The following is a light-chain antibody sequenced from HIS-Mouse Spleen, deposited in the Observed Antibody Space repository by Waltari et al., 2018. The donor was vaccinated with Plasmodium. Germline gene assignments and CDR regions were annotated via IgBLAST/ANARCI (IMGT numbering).Light chain of an antibody. J-gene: IGKJ2*01. Sequence: IQLTQSPSFLSPSVADRLPTTCRASQGISSYLAWYQQKPGKAPKHLIYAASTLQSGVPSRFRGSGSGTEFTLTISSLQPEDFATYYCQQLNSYPYTFGQGTKLEIK. CDR1: QGISSY. CDR3: QQLNSYPYT. V-gene: IGKV1-9*01. CDR2: AAS.